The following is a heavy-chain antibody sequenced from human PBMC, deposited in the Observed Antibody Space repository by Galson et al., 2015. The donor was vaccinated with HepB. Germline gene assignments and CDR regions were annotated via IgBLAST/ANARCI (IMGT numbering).Heavy chain of an antibody. J-gene: IGHJ6*02. CDR1: GFTFSNYG. CDR3: AKVGGENYFGPGSYYIFQYGMDV. CDR2: IRYDGSNE. Sequence: SLRLSCAASGFTFSNYGMHWVRQAPGKGQVWVAFIRYDGSNEYYAESVKGRFPISSDNTKNTLYLHMNSLRAADTAVYYCAKVGGENYFGPGSYYIFQYGMDVWGQGTTVTVSS. D-gene: IGHD3-10*01. V-gene: IGHV3-30*02.